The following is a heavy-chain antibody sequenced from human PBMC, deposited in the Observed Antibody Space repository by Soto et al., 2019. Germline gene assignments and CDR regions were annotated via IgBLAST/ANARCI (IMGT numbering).Heavy chain of an antibody. CDR1: GVSITTNGYS. Sequence: SETLSLTGAVSGVSITTNGYSWSWIRQPPGKGLEWIGYIYPSGTIFYNPSLNSRVTISADTSNNQFSLKLTSVTAADTAVYFCATYTAFAKYYFDYWGRGTLVTVSS. J-gene: IGHJ4*02. CDR3: ATYTAFAKYYFDY. CDR2: IYPSGTI. V-gene: IGHV4-30-2*01. D-gene: IGHD3-16*01.